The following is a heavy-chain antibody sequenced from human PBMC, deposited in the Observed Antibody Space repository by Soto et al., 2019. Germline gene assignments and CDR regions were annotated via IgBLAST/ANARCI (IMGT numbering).Heavy chain of an antibody. CDR1: GFTFSSYI. J-gene: IGHJ4*02. Sequence: DVQLVESGGGLVKPGGSLRLSCAASGFTFSSYIMTWFRQAPGKGLEWVSSISSGSSYIFYADSVKGRFTVSRDDAKNSFYLQMNSLRADDTAVYYCARGSTTTTFWGQGTLVTVSS. V-gene: IGHV3-21*01. CDR2: ISSGSSYI. CDR3: ARGSTTTTF. D-gene: IGHD4-17*01.